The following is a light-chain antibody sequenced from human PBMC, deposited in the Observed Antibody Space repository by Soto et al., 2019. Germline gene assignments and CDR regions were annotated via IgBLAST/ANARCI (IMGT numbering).Light chain of an antibody. J-gene: IGLJ2*01. Sequence: QSALTQPASVSGSPGQSITISCTGTSSDLAIYNYVSWYQQQPGKAPKLMIYQVTNRPSGVPDRFSGSKSDNTASLTVSGLQAEDEADYYCSSYAGNNNFVVFGGGTKLTVL. V-gene: IGLV2-8*01. CDR2: QVT. CDR3: SSYAGNNNFVV. CDR1: SSDLAIYNY.